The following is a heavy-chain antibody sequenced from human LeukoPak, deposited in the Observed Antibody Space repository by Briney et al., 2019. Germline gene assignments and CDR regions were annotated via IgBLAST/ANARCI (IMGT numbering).Heavy chain of an antibody. V-gene: IGHV3-11*04. D-gene: IGHD2-8*01. J-gene: IGHJ4*02. CDR3: ARDNGY. Sequence: GLELVSHIINTDDTVHYADSVKGRFTISRDNAKNSLYLQMNSLRAEDTAVYYCARDNGYWGQGTLVTVSS. CDR2: IINTDDTV.